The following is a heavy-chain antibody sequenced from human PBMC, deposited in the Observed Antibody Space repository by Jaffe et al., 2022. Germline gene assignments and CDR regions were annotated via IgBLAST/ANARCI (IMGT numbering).Heavy chain of an antibody. CDR3: ATGICSGVSCYHYYYYMDV. Sequence: QVQLVESGGGLDKPGGSLRLSCAASGFTFSDYYMSWIRQAPGKGLEWVSYISSSGSTIYYADSVKGRFTISRDNAKNSLYLQMNSLRAEDTAVYYCATGICSGVSCYHYYYYMDVWGKGTTVTVSS. CDR1: GFTFSDYY. J-gene: IGHJ6*03. CDR2: ISSSGSTI. D-gene: IGHD2-15*01. V-gene: IGHV3-11*01.